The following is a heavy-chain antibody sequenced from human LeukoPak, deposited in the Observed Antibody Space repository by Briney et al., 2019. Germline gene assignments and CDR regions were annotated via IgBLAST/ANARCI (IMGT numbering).Heavy chain of an antibody. CDR3: VREAFIAAAGWFDP. Sequence: SETLSLTCTVSGGSVSSYYWSWIRQTPEKGLEWIGYMSYSGRTDYGPSLKSRVTMSVDTSKNQFSLKMSYVTAADTGVYYCVREAFIAAAGWFDPWGQGTLVTVSS. D-gene: IGHD6-13*01. CDR2: MSYSGRT. CDR1: GGSVSSYY. J-gene: IGHJ5*02. V-gene: IGHV4-59*02.